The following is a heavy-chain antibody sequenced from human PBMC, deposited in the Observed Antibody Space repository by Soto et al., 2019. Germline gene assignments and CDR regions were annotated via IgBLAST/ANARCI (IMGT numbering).Heavy chain of an antibody. D-gene: IGHD5-12*01. CDR2: ITGSSSHI. Sequence: EVQLVESGGGLVKPGGSLRLSCAASGSSFGSYTMTWVRQAPGKGLEWVSSITGSSSHIYYADSLKGRFTISRDNAKNSLYLQMSSLRAEDTAFYYCARDGGRDGYPAAFDFWGQGTLVSVSS. CDR3: ARDGGRDGYPAAFDF. J-gene: IGHJ4*02. V-gene: IGHV3-21*01. CDR1: GSSFGSYT.